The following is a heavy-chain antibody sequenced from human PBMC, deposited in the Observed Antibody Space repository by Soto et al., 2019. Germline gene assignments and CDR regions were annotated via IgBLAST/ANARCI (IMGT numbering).Heavy chain of an antibody. CDR1: GYTFTGHY. CDR3: GRGRSGQIVVFY. D-gene: IGHD1-26*01. Sequence: ASLKVSCKASGYTFTGHYIHWVRQAPEQGPEWMGEIGPESGATRYAQKFQGRVTMTRDTSITTVYMELKNLSPDDTAVYYCGRGRSGQIVVFYWGQGTPVTRLL. J-gene: IGHJ4*02. CDR2: IGPESGAT. V-gene: IGHV1-2*02.